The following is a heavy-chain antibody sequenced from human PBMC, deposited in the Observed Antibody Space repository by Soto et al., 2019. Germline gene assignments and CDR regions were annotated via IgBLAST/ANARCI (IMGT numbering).Heavy chain of an antibody. Sequence: SETLSLTCTVSGGSINDYYWNWIRKPPGKGLEWLGYIYYSGSTNYSPALKSRVTISVDTSKNQFSLKVTSVTAADTAIYYCARWSYLDYWGQGTRVTVSS. D-gene: IGHD3-3*01. CDR3: ARWSYLDY. CDR1: GGSINDYY. V-gene: IGHV4-59*01. J-gene: IGHJ4*02. CDR2: IYYSGST.